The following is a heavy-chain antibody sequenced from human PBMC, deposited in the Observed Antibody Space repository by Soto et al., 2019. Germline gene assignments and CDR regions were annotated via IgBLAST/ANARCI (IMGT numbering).Heavy chain of an antibody. CDR1: GCSISSYY. CDR3: ARGLRYFDWLARY. V-gene: IGHV4-59*01. Sequence: PXETLSLTCTVAGCSISSYYWSWIRQPPGKGLEWIGYIYYSGSTNYNPSLKSRVTISVDTSKNQFSLKLSSVTAADTAVYYCARGLRYFDWLARYWGQGTLVTVSS. J-gene: IGHJ4*02. CDR2: IYYSGST. D-gene: IGHD3-9*01.